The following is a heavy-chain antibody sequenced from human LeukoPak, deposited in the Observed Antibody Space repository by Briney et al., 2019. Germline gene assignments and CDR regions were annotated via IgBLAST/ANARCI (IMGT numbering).Heavy chain of an antibody. CDR1: GGSISSYY. D-gene: IGHD3-9*01. V-gene: IGHV4-39*01. CDR3: ARHQGLYDILTGYYPLNYFDY. CDR2: IYYSGST. J-gene: IGHJ4*02. Sequence: PSETLSLTCTVSGGSISSYYWGWIRQPPGKGLEWIGSIYYSGSTYYNPSLKSRVTISVDTSKNQFSLKLSSVTAADTAVYYCARHQGLYDILTGYYPLNYFDYWGQGTLVTVSS.